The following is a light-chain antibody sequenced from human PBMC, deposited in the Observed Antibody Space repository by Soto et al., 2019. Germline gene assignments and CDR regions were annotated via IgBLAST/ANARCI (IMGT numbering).Light chain of an antibody. V-gene: IGKV3-20*01. Sequence: EIMITTAPATLSVSSRGTAPPSFKAIQSISDTLAWYQQKPGQAPRLLIYDASRRATGIPDRFSGSGSGTDFTLTISRLEPEDFAVYYCQQYGSTPRTFGQGTKVDIK. CDR3: QQYGSTPRT. J-gene: IGKJ1*01. CDR1: QSISDT. CDR2: DAS.